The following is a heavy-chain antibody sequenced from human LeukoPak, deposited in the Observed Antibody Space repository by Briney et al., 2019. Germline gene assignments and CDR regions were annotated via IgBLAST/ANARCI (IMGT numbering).Heavy chain of an antibody. Sequence: RASVKVSCKASGYTFTSYGISWVRQAPGQGLEWMGWISAYNGNTNYAQKLQGRVTMTTDTSTSTAYMELRSLRSDDTAVYYCARDLGVACSSTSCYLGYYYYYYGMDVWGQGTTVTVSS. D-gene: IGHD2-2*01. J-gene: IGHJ6*02. V-gene: IGHV1-18*01. CDR1: GYTFTSYG. CDR2: ISAYNGNT. CDR3: ARDLGVACSSTSCYLGYYYYYYGMDV.